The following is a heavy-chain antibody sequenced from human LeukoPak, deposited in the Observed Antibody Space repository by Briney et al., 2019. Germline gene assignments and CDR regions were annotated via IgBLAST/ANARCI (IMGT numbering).Heavy chain of an antibody. D-gene: IGHD5-18*01. CDR3: ARVDTATSYYYYGLDV. J-gene: IGHJ6*02. CDR2: IYTSGST. V-gene: IGHV4-4*07. Sequence: SETLSLTCTVSGGSISRSYWSWIQQPAGKGLEWIGRIYTSGSTNYNPSLKSRVTMSVDTSKNQFSLKLSSVTAADTAVYYCARVDTATSYYYYGLDVWGQGTTVTVSS. CDR1: GGSISRSY.